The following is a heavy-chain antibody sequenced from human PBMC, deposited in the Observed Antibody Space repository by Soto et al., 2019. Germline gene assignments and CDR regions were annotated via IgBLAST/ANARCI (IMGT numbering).Heavy chain of an antibody. D-gene: IGHD2-8*01. J-gene: IGHJ6*02. Sequence: PGGSLRLSCAASGFTFNIYGMHWVRQAPDKGLEWVALISYDGSNQYYADSAKGRFTISRDNSKNTLYLQMNSLRAEDTAVYYCARDCTNGVCYTPYYHYYYGMDVWGQGTTVTVSS. V-gene: IGHV3-30*03. CDR2: ISYDGSNQ. CDR3: ARDCTNGVCYTPYYHYYYGMDV. CDR1: GFTFNIYG.